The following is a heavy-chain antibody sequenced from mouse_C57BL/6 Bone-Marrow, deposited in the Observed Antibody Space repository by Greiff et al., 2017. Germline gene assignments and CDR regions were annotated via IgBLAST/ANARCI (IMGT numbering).Heavy chain of an antibody. Sequence: EVQRVESGGDLVKPGGSLKLSCAASGFTFSSYGMSWVRQTPDKRLEWVATISSGGSYTYYPDSVKGRFTISRDNAKNTLYLQMSSLKSEDTAMYYCARAWEGYFDYWGQGTTLTVSS. CDR2: ISSGGSYT. CDR3: ARAWEGYFDY. J-gene: IGHJ2*01. V-gene: IGHV5-6*01. D-gene: IGHD4-1*01. CDR1: GFTFSSYG.